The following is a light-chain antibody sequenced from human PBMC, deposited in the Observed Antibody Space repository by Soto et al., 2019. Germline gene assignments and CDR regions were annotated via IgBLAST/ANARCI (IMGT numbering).Light chain of an antibody. CDR3: QQSYTAVYA. CDR2: GAS. Sequence: DIQMTQSPSSLSASVGDRVTITCRASQNIRNYLNWYQQKPGKAPKLLIYGASSLPSGVPSRFSGSGSETDFTLTINNLQPEDFATYYCQQSYTAVYAFGPGTKVD. V-gene: IGKV1-39*01. J-gene: IGKJ3*01. CDR1: QNIRNY.